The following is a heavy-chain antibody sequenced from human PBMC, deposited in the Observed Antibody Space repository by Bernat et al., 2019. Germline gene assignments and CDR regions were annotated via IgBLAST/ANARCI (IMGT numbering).Heavy chain of an antibody. Sequence: EVQLVESGGGLVQPGGSLRLSCAASGFTFSSYAMSWVRQAPGKGLGWVSAISGSGGSTYDADYVKGRFTISRDNSKNMLYPQMNSLRAEDTAVYYCAKDTMELEPGAFDIWGQGTMVTVSS. V-gene: IGHV3-23*04. CDR1: GFTFSSYA. D-gene: IGHD1-1*01. CDR3: AKDTMELEPGAFDI. J-gene: IGHJ3*02. CDR2: ISGSGGST.